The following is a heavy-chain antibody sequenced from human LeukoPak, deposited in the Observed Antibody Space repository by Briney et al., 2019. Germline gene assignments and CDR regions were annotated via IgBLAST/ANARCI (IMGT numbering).Heavy chain of an antibody. CDR2: ISSSSSYI. D-gene: IGHD6-13*01. V-gene: IGHV3-21*01. J-gene: IGHJ6*02. Sequence: GGSLRLSCAASGFTFSSYSMNWVRQAPGKGLEWVSSISSSSSYIYYADSVKGRFTISRDNAKNSLYLQMNGLRAEDTAVYYCARGPVGRKLAYYYGMDVWGQGTTVTVSS. CDR1: GFTFSSYS. CDR3: ARGPVGRKLAYYYGMDV.